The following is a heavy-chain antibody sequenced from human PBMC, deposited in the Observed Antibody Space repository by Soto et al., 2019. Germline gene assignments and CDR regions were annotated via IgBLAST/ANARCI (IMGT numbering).Heavy chain of an antibody. CDR1: GYTFTSYY. CDR3: ARDRNYDFWSGYPYYFDY. V-gene: IGHV1-46*01. D-gene: IGHD3-3*01. Sequence: ASVKVSCKASGYTFTSYYMHWVRQAPGQGLEWMGIINPSGGSTSYAQKFQGRVTMTRDTSTSTVYMELSSLRSEDTAVYYCARDRNYDFWSGYPYYFDYWGQGTLVTVSS. CDR2: INPSGGST. J-gene: IGHJ4*02.